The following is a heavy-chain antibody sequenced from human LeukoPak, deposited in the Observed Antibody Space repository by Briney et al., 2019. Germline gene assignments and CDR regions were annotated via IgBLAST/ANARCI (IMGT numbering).Heavy chain of an antibody. CDR3: ARLRMGSSRWLFPIDS. CDR1: SGSISGYY. CDR2: INHVGRT. D-gene: IGHD6-13*01. J-gene: IGHJ4*02. Sequence: PSETLSLTCTVSSGSISGYYWAWIRLPPEKGLEWIGEINHVGRTNYNPSLKGRVSMSVDTSRSQFSLTVNSVTAADTAIYFCARLRMGSSRWLFPIDSWGQGVFVSVSS. V-gene: IGHV4-34*01.